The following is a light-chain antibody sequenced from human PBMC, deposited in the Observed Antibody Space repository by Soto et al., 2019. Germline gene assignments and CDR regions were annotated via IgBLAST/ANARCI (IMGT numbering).Light chain of an antibody. Sequence: EIVLTQSPGTVYSSPGERGTLSCSASESVSSYLAWYQQKPGPAPRLLIYDASNTATAIPARFSGSGSGTDFTLTISSLEPEDFAVYYCQQRSNWPPITFGQGTRLEI. CDR3: QQRSNWPPIT. CDR1: ESVSSY. CDR2: DAS. V-gene: IGKV3-11*01. J-gene: IGKJ5*01.